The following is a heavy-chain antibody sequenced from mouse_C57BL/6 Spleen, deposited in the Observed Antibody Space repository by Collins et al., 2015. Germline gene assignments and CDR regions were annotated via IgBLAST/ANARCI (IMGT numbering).Heavy chain of an antibody. CDR2: IDPSDSYT. Sequence: QVQLQQPGAELVRPGTSVKLSCKASGYTFTSYWMHWVKQRPGQGLEWIGVIDPSDSYTNYNQKFKGKATLTVDTSSSTAYMQLSSPTSEDSAVYYCARDRSGDWGQGTLVTVSA. CDR1: GYTFTSYW. V-gene: IGHV1-59*01. CDR3: ARDRSGD. D-gene: IGHD3-2*02. J-gene: IGHJ3*01.